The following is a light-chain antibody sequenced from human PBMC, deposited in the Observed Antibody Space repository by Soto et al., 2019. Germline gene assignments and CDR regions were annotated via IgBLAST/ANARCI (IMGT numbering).Light chain of an antibody. CDR3: SSYAGSSNV. Sequence: QSVLTQPPSVSAAPGQKVTISCSGSSSNIGNYYVSWYQQLPGTAPKLMIYEVNKRPSGVPDRFSGSKSGNTASLTVSGLQAEDEADYYCSSYAGSSNVFGTGPKVTVL. V-gene: IGLV2-8*01. CDR1: SSNIGNYY. J-gene: IGLJ1*01. CDR2: EVN.